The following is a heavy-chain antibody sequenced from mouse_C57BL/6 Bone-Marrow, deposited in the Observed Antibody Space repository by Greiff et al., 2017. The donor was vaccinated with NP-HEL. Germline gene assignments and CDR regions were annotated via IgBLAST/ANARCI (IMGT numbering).Heavy chain of an antibody. CDR3: AREAFAY. J-gene: IGHJ3*01. Sequence: VQGVESGAELARPGASVKMSCKASGYTFTSYTMHWVKQRPGQGLEWIGYINPSSGYTKYNQKFKDKATLTADKSSSTAYMQLSSLTSEDSAVYYCAREAFAYWGQGTLVTVSA. CDR2: INPSSGYT. D-gene: IGHD3-2*02. CDR1: GYTFTSYT. V-gene: IGHV1-4*01.